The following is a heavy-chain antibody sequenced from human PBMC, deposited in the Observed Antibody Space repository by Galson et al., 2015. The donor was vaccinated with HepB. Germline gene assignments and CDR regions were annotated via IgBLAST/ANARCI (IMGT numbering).Heavy chain of an antibody. CDR3: ARDRSHSLDF. CDR1: GYTFTSNG. D-gene: IGHD2-15*01. V-gene: IGHV1-18*04. J-gene: IGHJ4*02. Sequence: SCKAAGYTFTSNGISWVRQAPGRGPEWVGWISANSGRTTYAWRLLGRLTLTTDTSTSTAYMELRSLRSDDTAIYYCARDRSHSLDFWGQGTLVTVSS. CDR2: ISANSGRT.